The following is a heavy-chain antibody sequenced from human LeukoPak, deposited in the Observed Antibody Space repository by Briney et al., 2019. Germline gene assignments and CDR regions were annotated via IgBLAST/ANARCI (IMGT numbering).Heavy chain of an antibody. CDR1: GGSISSGGYS. CDR2: IYHSGST. Sequence: PSQTLSLTCAVSGGSISSGGYSWSWIRQPPGKGLEWIGYIYHSGSTYYNPSLKSRVTISVDRSKNQFSLKLSSVTAADTAVYYCARGGGPRIAAPLYYFDYWGQGTLVTVSS. D-gene: IGHD6-13*01. V-gene: IGHV4-30-2*01. J-gene: IGHJ4*02. CDR3: ARGGGPRIAAPLYYFDY.